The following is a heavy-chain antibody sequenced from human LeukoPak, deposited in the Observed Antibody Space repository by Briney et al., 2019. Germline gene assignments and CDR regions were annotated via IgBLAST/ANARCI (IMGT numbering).Heavy chain of an antibody. V-gene: IGHV3-9*01. CDR1: GFTFDDYA. Sequence: GGSLRLSCAASGFTFDDYAMHWVRQAPGKGLEWVSGICWNSGSIDYADSAKGRFTISRDNAKNSLYLQMNSLRAEATALYYSAKDIRAVAGTRGYFEYWGQGTLGTASS. D-gene: IGHD6-19*01. J-gene: IGHJ4*02. CDR2: ICWNSGSI. CDR3: AKDIRAVAGTRGYFEY.